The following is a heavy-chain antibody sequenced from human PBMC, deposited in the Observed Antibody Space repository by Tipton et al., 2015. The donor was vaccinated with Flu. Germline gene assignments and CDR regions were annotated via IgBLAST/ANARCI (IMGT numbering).Heavy chain of an antibody. CDR1: GFKLSNYG. CDR3: ARDCSGGACFRLDY. V-gene: IGHV3-33*01. J-gene: IGHJ4*02. D-gene: IGHD2-15*01. CDR2: IWYDGSNK. Sequence: SLRLSCAASGFKLSNYGMHWVRQAPGKGLEWVSVIWYDGSNKFYAESVKGRFSISRDNSKNTVYMELTSLRAEDTALYYCARDCSGGACFRLDYWGQGTLVTVSS.